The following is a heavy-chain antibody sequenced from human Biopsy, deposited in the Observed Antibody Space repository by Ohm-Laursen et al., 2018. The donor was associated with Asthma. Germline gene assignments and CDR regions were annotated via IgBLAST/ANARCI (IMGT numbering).Heavy chain of an antibody. CDR3: ARNAGAGTFNF. Sequence: GSSVKVSCKPSGYTFNRYIMHWVRQAPGQRLEWMGLVNTASQDTVYSQKFQGRVSITRDTSASSAYMELSSLNFADTAVYYCARNAGAGTFNFWGQGTLVTVSS. D-gene: IGHD1-14*01. CDR2: VNTASQDT. V-gene: IGHV1-3*04. CDR1: GYTFNRYI. J-gene: IGHJ4*02.